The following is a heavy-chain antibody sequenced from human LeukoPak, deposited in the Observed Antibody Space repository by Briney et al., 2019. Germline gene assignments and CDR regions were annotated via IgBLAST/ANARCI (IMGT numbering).Heavy chain of an antibody. V-gene: IGHV3-23*01. CDR2: ISGSGGST. CDR3: AASGGVIDSDAFDL. Sequence: LTGGSLRLSCAASGFTFSSYAMSWVRQAPGKGLEWVSAISGSGGSTYYADSVKGRFTISRDNAKNSLYLQMNSLRAEDTAVYYCAASGGVIDSDAFDLWGQGTMVTVSS. D-gene: IGHD3-16*02. CDR1: GFTFSSYA. J-gene: IGHJ3*01.